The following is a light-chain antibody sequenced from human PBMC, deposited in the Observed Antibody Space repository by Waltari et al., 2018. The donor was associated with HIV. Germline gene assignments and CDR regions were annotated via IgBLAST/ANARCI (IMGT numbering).Light chain of an antibody. V-gene: IGKV3-15*01. CDR3: QQYNIWPPYT. CDR2: GAS. Sequence: EIVMTQALATLSVSPGERHILSCRARQSVSSNLAWYQQTPAPAPRLLIYGASTRATGIPARFSGSGSGKECTLTISSLQSEDFAVYYCQQYNIWPPYTFGQGTKLEIK. CDR1: QSVSSN. J-gene: IGKJ2*01.